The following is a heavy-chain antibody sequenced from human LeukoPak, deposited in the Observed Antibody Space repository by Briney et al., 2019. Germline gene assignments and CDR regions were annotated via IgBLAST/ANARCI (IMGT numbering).Heavy chain of an antibody. Sequence: PGGSLRLSCAASGFTFSSYGMHWVRQAPGKGLEWVAFIRYDGSNKYYADSVKGRFTISRDNSKNTLYLQMNSLRAEDTAVYYCARDRSSLWFGGDYWGQGTLVTVSS. CDR1: GFTFSSYG. D-gene: IGHD3-10*01. CDR3: ARDRSSLWFGGDY. J-gene: IGHJ4*02. V-gene: IGHV3-30*02. CDR2: IRYDGSNK.